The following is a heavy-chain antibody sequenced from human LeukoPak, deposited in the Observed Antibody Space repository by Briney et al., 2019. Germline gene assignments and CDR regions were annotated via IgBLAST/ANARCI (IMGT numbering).Heavy chain of an antibody. CDR2: IRYDGTNA. Sequence: PGGSLRLSCEASGFTFSTYEMNWVRQAPGKGLEWVAVIRYDGTNAYYADSVRGRFTISRDNSNNTLYLQMNSLRAEDTAVYYCASPGGSGSYQLDYWGQGTLVTVSS. CDR1: GFTFSTYE. D-gene: IGHD3-10*01. J-gene: IGHJ4*02. V-gene: IGHV3-33*08. CDR3: ASPGGSGSYQLDY.